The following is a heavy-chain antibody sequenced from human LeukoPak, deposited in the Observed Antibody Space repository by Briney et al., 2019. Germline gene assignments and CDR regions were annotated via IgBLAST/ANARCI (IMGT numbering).Heavy chain of an antibody. J-gene: IGHJ4*02. CDR1: GFTFDDYA. CDR3: ARDRSGYSSGWGLFDY. Sequence: GRSLRLSCAASGFTFDDYAMHWVRQAPGKGLEWVSGISRNSGSIGYADSVKGRFTISRDNAKNSLYLQMNSLRAEDTAVYYCARDRSGYSSGWGLFDYWGQGTLVTVSS. CDR2: ISRNSGSI. D-gene: IGHD6-19*01. V-gene: IGHV3-9*01.